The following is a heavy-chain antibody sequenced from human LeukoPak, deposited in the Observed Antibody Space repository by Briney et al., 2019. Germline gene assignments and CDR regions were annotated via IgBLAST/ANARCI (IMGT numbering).Heavy chain of an antibody. CDR2: IYYSGST. D-gene: IGHD6-19*01. J-gene: IGHJ5*02. V-gene: IGHV4-39*07. CDR3: ARAGSGWYAKWFDP. Sequence: PSETLSLTCTVSGGSISSSSYYWGWIRQPPGKGLEWIGSIYYSGSTYYNPSLKSRVTISVDTSKNQFSLKLSSVTAADTAVYYCARAGSGWYAKWFDPWGQGTLVTVSS. CDR1: GGSISSSSYY.